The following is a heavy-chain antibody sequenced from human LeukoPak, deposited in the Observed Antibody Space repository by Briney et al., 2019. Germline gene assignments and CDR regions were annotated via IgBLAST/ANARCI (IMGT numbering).Heavy chain of an antibody. V-gene: IGHV3-23*01. J-gene: IGHJ4*02. Sequence: GGSLRLSCAASGFTFSNYAMSWVRQAPGKGLEWVSSISGSGGSTYYADSVKGRFTISRDNSKNTLFLQMNSLRAEDTAVYYCAKGPYYYDTSGYNGDYWGQGTLVTVSS. CDR2: ISGSGGST. CDR1: GFTFSNYA. CDR3: AKGPYYYDTSGYNGDY. D-gene: IGHD3-22*01.